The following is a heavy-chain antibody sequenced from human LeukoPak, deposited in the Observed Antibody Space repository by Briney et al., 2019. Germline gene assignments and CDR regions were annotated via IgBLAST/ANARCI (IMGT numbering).Heavy chain of an antibody. J-gene: IGHJ3*02. CDR3: AAGIAVAGYDAFDI. V-gene: IGHV1-3*01. CDR2: INAGNGNT. Sequence: ASVKVSCKASGYTFTSYAMHWVRQAPGQRLEWMGWINAGNGNTKYSQKFQGRVTITRDTSAGTAYMELSSLRSEDTAVYYCAAGIAVAGYDAFDIWGQGTMVTVSS. CDR1: GYTFTSYA. D-gene: IGHD6-19*01.